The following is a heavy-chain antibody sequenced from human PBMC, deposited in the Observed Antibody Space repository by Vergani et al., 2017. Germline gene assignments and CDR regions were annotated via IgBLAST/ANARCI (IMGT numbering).Heavy chain of an antibody. CDR1: GGSISSYY. V-gene: IGHV4-4*08. CDR2: IYTSGST. Sequence: QVQLQESGPGLVKPSETLSLTCTVSGGSISSYYWSWIRQPPGKGLEWIGRIYTSGSTNYNPSLKSRVTISVDTSKNQFSLKLSSVTAADTAVYYCAREDIVVVPAAIAGYYYYGMDVWGQGTTVTVSS. CDR3: AREDIVVVPAAIAGYYYYGMDV. D-gene: IGHD2-2*01. J-gene: IGHJ6*02.